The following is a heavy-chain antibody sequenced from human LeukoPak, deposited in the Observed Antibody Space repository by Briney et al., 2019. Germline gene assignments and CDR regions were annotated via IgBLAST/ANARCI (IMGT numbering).Heavy chain of an antibody. CDR2: ISGSGIST. Sequence: GGSLRLSCSASGFNFRGFAMGWVRQAPGKGLEWVSAISGSGISTYSADSVKGRFTVSRDNSKNTVFLQMSSLRAEDTAKYYCAKKRYLEWLSPRIYFDSWGPGTLVTVSS. CDR3: AKKRYLEWLSPRIYFDS. D-gene: IGHD3-3*01. CDR1: GFNFRGFA. J-gene: IGHJ4*02. V-gene: IGHV3-23*01.